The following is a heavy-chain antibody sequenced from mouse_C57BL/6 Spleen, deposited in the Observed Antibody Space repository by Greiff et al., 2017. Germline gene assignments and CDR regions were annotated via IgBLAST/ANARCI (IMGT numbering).Heavy chain of an antibody. CDR1: GFTFSNYW. J-gene: IGHJ3*01. CDR2: IRLKSDNYAT. Sequence: EVKLMESGGGLVQPGGSMKLSCVASGFTFSNYWMNWVRQSPEKGLEWVAQIRLKSDNYATHYAESVKGRFTISRDDSKSSVYLQMNNLRAEDTGIYYGTGGYGPFAYWGQGTLVTVSA. V-gene: IGHV6-3*01. D-gene: IGHD2-2*01. CDR3: TGGYGPFAY.